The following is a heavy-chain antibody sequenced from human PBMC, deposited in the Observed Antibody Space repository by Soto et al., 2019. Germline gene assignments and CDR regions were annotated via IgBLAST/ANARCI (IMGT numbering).Heavy chain of an antibody. CDR1: ELSIISGSYY. V-gene: IGHV4-39*01. D-gene: IGHD4-17*01. J-gene: IGHJ4*02. Sequence: SVTLCHRRSVFELSIISGSYYWSWHHQPPGKGLVWVGGIYYSGRSYYNPSLKSRVTMSVDTSKNQFSLTLNSVTAADAAVYYCARQRTTVVTQAYFDHWGQGTPVTVSS. CDR2: IYYSGRS. CDR3: ARQRTTVVTQAYFDH.